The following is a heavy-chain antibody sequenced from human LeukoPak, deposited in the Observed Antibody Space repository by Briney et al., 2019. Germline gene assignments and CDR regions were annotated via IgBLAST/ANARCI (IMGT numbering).Heavy chain of an antibody. V-gene: IGHV4-59*01. D-gene: IGHD3-3*01. Sequence: PSETLSLPCTVSGGSISRYYWRWIRQPPGKGREWIGYIYYSGSTDYNPSLKSRVTISVDTSKNQFSLRLSSVTAADTVVYYCARDPSIFGVVNYAFDIWGQGKMVTVSS. CDR2: IYYSGST. CDR3: ARDPSIFGVVNYAFDI. J-gene: IGHJ3*02. CDR1: GGSISRYY.